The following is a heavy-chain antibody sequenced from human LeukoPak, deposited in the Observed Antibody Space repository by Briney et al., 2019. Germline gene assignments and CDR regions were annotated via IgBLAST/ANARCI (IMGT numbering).Heavy chain of an antibody. CDR3: AEDHDSSGRGGY. V-gene: IGHV3-23*01. J-gene: IGHJ4*02. CDR2: ISGSGGST. CDR1: GFTFSSYG. Sequence: HAGGSLRLSCAASGFTFSSYGMSWVRQAPGKGLEWVSAISGSGGSTYYADSVKGRFTISRDNSKNTLYLQMNSLRAEDTAVYYCAEDHDSSGRGGYWGQGTLVTVSS. D-gene: IGHD3-22*01.